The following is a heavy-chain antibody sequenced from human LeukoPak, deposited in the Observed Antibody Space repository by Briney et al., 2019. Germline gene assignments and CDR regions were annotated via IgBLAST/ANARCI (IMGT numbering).Heavy chain of an antibody. D-gene: IGHD1-26*01. CDR2: INKDGGEK. Sequence: GGSLRLSCAASGFTFSSYWMSWVRQAPGKGPEWVANINKDGGEKYYADSVKGRFTISRDNAKNSLYLQMNSLRADDTAVYYCVKDSPPRYSGSPPAYWGQGTLVTVSS. CDR1: GFTFSSYW. CDR3: VKDSPPRYSGSPPAY. V-gene: IGHV3-7*03. J-gene: IGHJ4*02.